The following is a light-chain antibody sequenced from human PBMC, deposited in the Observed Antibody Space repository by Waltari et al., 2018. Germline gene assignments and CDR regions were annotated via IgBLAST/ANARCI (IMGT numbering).Light chain of an antibody. V-gene: IGLV8-61*01. CDR3: LLYMGSDIWV. J-gene: IGLJ3*02. Sequence: QTVVTQEPSLSVSPGVTVTLPCTLTSGYISSPSYPIWYQQIPGQAPRTLVYKTNTRSFGVPDRFSGSVLGSKAALTITGAQADDEADYYCLLYMGSDIWVFGGGTKLTVL. CDR2: KTN. CDR1: SGYISSPSY.